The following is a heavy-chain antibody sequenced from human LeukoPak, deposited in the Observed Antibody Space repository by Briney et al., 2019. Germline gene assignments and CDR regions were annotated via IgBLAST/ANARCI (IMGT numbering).Heavy chain of an antibody. CDR2: ISGSGGST. D-gene: IGHD3-22*01. CDR1: GFIFSNYA. CDR3: AKSAYYDASGYYREYYFDY. Sequence: GGSLRLSCVSPGFIFSNYAMSWVRQAPGKGLEWVSSISGSGGSTHYADSVKGRFTISRDKTKNTLYLQMNSLRAEDTAVYYCAKSAYYDASGYYREYYFDYWGQGTLVTVSS. V-gene: IGHV3-23*01. J-gene: IGHJ4*02.